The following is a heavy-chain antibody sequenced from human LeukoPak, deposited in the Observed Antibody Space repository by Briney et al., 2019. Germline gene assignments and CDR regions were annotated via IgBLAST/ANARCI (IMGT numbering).Heavy chain of an antibody. CDR2: ISSSSSYI. V-gene: IGHV3-21*04. J-gene: IGHJ6*02. CDR3: AKIYYASSGYYKTNYYYYGMDV. Sequence: PGGSLRLSCAASGFTFSSYSMNWVRQAPGKGLEWVSSISSSSSYIYYADSVKGRFTISRDNSKNTLYLQMNSLRAEDTAVYYCAKIYYASSGYYKTNYYYYGMDVWGQGTTVTVSS. CDR1: GFTFSSYS. D-gene: IGHD3-22*01.